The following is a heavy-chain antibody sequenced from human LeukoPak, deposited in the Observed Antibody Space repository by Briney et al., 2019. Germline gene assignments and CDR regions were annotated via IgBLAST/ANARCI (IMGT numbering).Heavy chain of an antibody. Sequence: GESLKISCKGSGYRFTSYWIGWVRQMPGKGLEWMGIIYPGDSDTRYSPSFQGQVTISADKSISTAYLQWSSLKASDTAMYYCASPSSPDDSSGYYPVYWGQGTLVTVSS. V-gene: IGHV5-51*01. D-gene: IGHD3-22*01. CDR1: GYRFTSYW. CDR2: IYPGDSDT. J-gene: IGHJ4*02. CDR3: ASPSSPDDSSGYYPVY.